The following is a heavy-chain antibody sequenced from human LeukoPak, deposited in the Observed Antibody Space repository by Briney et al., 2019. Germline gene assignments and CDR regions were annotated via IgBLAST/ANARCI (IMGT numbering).Heavy chain of an antibody. J-gene: IGHJ6*03. CDR1: GGSISSYY. CDR3: ATTRRYLYYYMDV. Sequence: SETLSLTCTVSGGSISSYYWSWIRQPPGKGLEWIGYIYYSGSTNYSPSLKSRVTISVDTSKNQFSLKLSSVTAADTAVYYCATTRRYLYYYMDVWGKGTTVTVSS. CDR2: IYYSGST. V-gene: IGHV4-59*08. D-gene: IGHD1-1*01.